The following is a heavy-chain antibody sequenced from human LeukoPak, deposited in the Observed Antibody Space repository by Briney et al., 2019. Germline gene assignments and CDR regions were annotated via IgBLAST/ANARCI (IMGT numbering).Heavy chain of an antibody. CDR1: GFTFSTYS. CDR3: ARGPRILWFGGSYYYMDV. J-gene: IGHJ6*03. CDR2: ISTSSSYI. V-gene: IGHV3-21*01. D-gene: IGHD3-10*01. Sequence: PGGSLRLSCVASGFTFSTYSMTWVRQAPGKGLEWVSSISTSSSYIYYADSVKGRFTISRHNAKKSLYLQMNSLGAEDTAVYYCARGPRILWFGGSYYYMDVWGKGTTVTVSS.